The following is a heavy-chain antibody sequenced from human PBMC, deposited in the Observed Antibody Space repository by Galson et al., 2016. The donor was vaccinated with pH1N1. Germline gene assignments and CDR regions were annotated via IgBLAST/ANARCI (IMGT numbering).Heavy chain of an antibody. CDR1: GGSLNRGVYF. D-gene: IGHD2-15*01. CDR3: GRDAAEGALDV. CDR2: VYYNGRT. V-gene: IGHV4-39*07. J-gene: IGHJ3*01. Sequence: ETLSLTCSVSGGSLNRGVYFWAWIRQPPGKGLEWIGLVYYNGRTYYNPSLKSRVTISIDSSKSHFSLNLTSVTAADTAVYYCGRDAAEGALDVWGLGTKVTVSS.